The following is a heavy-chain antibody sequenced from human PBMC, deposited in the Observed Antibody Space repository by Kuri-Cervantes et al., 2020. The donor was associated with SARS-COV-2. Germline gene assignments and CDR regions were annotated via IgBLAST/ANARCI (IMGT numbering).Heavy chain of an antibody. Sequence: LSLTCAASGFTFSSYGMHWVRQAPGKGLEWVAVISYDGSNKYYADSVKGRFTISRDNAKNTLYLQMNSLRAEDTAVYYCARGQQAARSWWFDPWGQGTLVTVSS. CDR1: GFTFSSYG. J-gene: IGHJ5*02. D-gene: IGHD6-6*01. V-gene: IGHV3-30*03. CDR3: ARGQQAARSWWFDP. CDR2: ISYDGSNK.